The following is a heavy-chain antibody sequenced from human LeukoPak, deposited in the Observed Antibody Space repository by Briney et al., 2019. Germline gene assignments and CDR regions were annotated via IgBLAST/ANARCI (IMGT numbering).Heavy chain of an antibody. CDR1: GYTFTSYG. J-gene: IGHJ4*02. V-gene: IGHV1-18*01. CDR3: AREGGYYDFWSGYYPHPAPTHFDY. CDR2: ISAYNGNT. D-gene: IGHD3-3*01. Sequence: GASVKVSCKASGYTFTSYGISWVRQAPGQGLEWMGWISAYNGNTNYAQKLQGRVTMTTDTSTSTAYMELRSLRSDDTAVYYCAREGGYYDFWSGYYPHPAPTHFDYWGQGTLVTDSS.